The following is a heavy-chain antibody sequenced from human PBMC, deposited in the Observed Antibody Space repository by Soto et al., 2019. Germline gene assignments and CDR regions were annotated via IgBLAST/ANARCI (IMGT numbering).Heavy chain of an antibody. CDR3: APAPMRYFGAFDI. Sequence: ASVKVSCKASGGTFSSYAISWVRQAPGQGLEWMGGFDPEDGETIYAQKFQGRVTMTEDTSTDTAYMELSSLRSEDTAVYYCAPAPMRYFGAFDIWGQGTMVTVSS. J-gene: IGHJ3*02. V-gene: IGHV1-24*01. D-gene: IGHD1-1*01. CDR1: GGTFSSYA. CDR2: FDPEDGET.